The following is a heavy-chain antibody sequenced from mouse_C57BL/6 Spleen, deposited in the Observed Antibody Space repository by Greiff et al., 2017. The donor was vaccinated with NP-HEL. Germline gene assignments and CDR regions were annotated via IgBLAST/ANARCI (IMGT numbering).Heavy chain of an antibody. CDR1: GYTFTSYW. CDR2: IDPSDSYT. J-gene: IGHJ3*01. Sequence: VQLQQPGAELVMPGASVKLSCKASGYTFTSYWMHWVKQRPGQGLEWIGEIDPSDSYTNYNQKFKGKSTLTVDKSSSTAYMQLSSLTSEDSAVYYCARRYDGYYEGFAYWGQGTLVTVSA. D-gene: IGHD2-3*01. V-gene: IGHV1-69*01. CDR3: ARRYDGYYEGFAY.